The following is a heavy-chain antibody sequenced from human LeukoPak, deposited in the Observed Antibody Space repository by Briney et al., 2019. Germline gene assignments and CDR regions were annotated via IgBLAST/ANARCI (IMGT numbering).Heavy chain of an antibody. D-gene: IGHD3-22*01. V-gene: IGHV3-30*02. CDR3: ARHYREYYYDSSGPFDY. CDR2: IRYDGSKK. CDR1: GFTFSSYG. J-gene: IGHJ4*02. Sequence: GGSLRLSCAASGFTFSSYGMYWVRQAPGKGLEWVAFIRYDGSKKYYADSVKGRFTISRDNSKNMMYLQMNSLRAEDTAVYYCARHYREYYYDSSGPFDYWGQGTLVTVSS.